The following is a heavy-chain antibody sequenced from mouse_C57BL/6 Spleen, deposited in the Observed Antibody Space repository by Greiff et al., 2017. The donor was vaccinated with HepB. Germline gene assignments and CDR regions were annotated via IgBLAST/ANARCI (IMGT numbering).Heavy chain of an antibody. D-gene: IGHD2-3*01. Sequence: EVQLQQSGPELVKPGASVKIPCKASGYTFTDYNMDWVKQSHGKSLEWIGDINPNNGGTTYNQKFKGKATLTVDKSSSTAYMELRSLTSEDTAVYYCARLGDGYPAWFAYWGQGTLVTVSA. V-gene: IGHV1-18*01. CDR3: ARLGDGYPAWFAY. CDR1: GYTFTDYN. CDR2: INPNNGGT. J-gene: IGHJ3*01.